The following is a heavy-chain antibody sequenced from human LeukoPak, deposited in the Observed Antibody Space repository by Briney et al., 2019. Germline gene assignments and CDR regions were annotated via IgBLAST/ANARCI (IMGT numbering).Heavy chain of an antibody. V-gene: IGHV1-69*04. CDR1: GGTFSSYA. J-gene: IGHJ4*02. D-gene: IGHD2-2*01. CDR3: ARDLRGSTSYGLLDY. Sequence: SVKVSCKASGGTFSSYAISWVRQAPGQGLEWMGRIIPILGIANYAQKLQGRVTMTTDTSTSTAYMGLRSLRSDDTAVYYCARDLRGSTSYGLLDYWGQGTLVTVSS. CDR2: IIPILGIA.